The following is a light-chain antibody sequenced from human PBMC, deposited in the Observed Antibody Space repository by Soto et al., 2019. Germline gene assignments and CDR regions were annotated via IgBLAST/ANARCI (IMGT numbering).Light chain of an antibody. CDR1: QSVSSY. CDR2: DAS. V-gene: IGKV3-11*01. J-gene: IGKJ2*01. Sequence: ESVLTHSTATLSLSPGERATLSCRASQSVSSYLAWYQQNPGQAPRLLIYDASNRATGIPARFSGSGSGTDFTLTISSLEPEDFAVYYCQQRSTWPTVGQGHKLEIK. CDR3: QQRSTWPT.